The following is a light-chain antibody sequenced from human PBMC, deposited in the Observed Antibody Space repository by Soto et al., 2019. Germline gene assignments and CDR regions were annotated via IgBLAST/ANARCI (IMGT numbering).Light chain of an antibody. J-gene: IGKJ4*01. V-gene: IGKV4-1*01. CDR3: QQYYSTPLT. CDR2: WAS. Sequence: DIGMTQSPDSLAVSLGERATINCRSSQSVLYSSNNENYLAWYQQKAGQPPKLLIYWASTRESGVPDRFSGSGSGTDFTLSISSXQAEDVAVYYCQQYYSTPLTFGGGTKVDTK. CDR1: QSVLYSSNNENY.